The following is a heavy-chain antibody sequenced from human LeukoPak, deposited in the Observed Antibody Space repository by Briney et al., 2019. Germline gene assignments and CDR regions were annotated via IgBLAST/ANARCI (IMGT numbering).Heavy chain of an antibody. CDR2: IYYSGST. V-gene: IGHV4-59*01. CDR3: ARSPALWFGELLYPDTFDY. J-gene: IGHJ4*02. CDR1: GGSISSYY. Sequence: SETLSLTCTVSGGSISSYYWSWIRQPPGKGLEWIGYIYYSGSTNYNPSLKSRVTISVDTSKNQFSLKLSSVTAADTAVYYCARSPALWFGELLYPDTFDYWGQGTLVTVSS. D-gene: IGHD3-10*01.